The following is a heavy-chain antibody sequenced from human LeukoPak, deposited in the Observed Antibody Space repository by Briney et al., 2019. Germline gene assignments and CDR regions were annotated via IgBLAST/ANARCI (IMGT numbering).Heavy chain of an antibody. J-gene: IGHJ6*03. D-gene: IGHD5-18*01. CDR3: ARTAEGGYTYGYFYYYYMDV. V-gene: IGHV4-59*01. Sequence: SETLSLTCTDSGGSISSYYWSWIRQPPGKGLEWIGYIHYSGSTNYNPSLKSRVTISVDTSKNQFSLKLSSVTAADTAVYYCARTAEGGYTYGYFYYYYMDVWGKGTTVTISS. CDR2: IHYSGST. CDR1: GGSISSYY.